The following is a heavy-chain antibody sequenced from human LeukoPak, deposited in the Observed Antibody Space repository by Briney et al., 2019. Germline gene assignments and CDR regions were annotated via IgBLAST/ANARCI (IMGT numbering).Heavy chain of an antibody. D-gene: IGHD6-19*01. Sequence: PGGSLRLSCAASGFTFDNYAMHWVRHAPGKGLAWLSIISWNSGYIGYADSVKGRFTISRDNAKKSLDLQMNSLRAEDTAFYYCAKVRGTYSSGYFFDYWGQGTLVTVSS. CDR1: GFTFDNYA. V-gene: IGHV3-9*01. CDR2: ISWNSGYI. CDR3: AKVRGTYSSGYFFDY. J-gene: IGHJ4*02.